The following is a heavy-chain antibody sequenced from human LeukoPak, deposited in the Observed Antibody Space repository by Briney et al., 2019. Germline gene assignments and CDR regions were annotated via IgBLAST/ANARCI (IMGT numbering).Heavy chain of an antibody. CDR2: ISYDGSNK. J-gene: IGHJ4*02. Sequence: GGSLRLSCEASGFTFSSHWMHWVRQAPGKGLEWVAVISYDGSNKYYADSVKGRFTISRDNSKNTLYLQMNSLRAEDTAVYYCAKGSDYWGQGTLVTVSS. V-gene: IGHV3-30*18. D-gene: IGHD6-6*01. CDR3: AKGSDY. CDR1: GFTFSSHW.